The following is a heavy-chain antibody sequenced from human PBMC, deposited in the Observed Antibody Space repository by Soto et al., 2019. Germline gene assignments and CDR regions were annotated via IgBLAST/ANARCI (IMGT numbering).Heavy chain of an antibody. J-gene: IGHJ3*02. CDR1: GGSISSYY. CDR2: IYYSGST. V-gene: IGHV4-59*01. CDR3: ARDSVEGGAFDI. Sequence: QVQLQESGPGLVKPSETLSLTCTVSGGSISSYYWSWIRQPPGKGLEWIGYIYYSGSTNYNPSLRSRAPIPVATPKNQFSLKLSSVTAADRAVYYWARDSVEGGAFDIGGQGTRVTVSS. D-gene: IGHD3-16*01.